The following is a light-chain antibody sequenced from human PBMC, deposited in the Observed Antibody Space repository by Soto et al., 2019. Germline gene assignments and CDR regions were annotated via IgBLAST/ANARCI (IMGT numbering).Light chain of an antibody. CDR3: QHRSNWIT. V-gene: IGKV3-11*01. Sequence: EIVLTQSPATLSLSPGERATLSCRASQSVSSYLAWYQQKPGQAPRLLIYDASNRATGIPARFSGSGSGTDFTLTISSLEPEDFAGYYCQHRSNWITFGQGTRLEIK. CDR1: QSVSSY. CDR2: DAS. J-gene: IGKJ5*01.